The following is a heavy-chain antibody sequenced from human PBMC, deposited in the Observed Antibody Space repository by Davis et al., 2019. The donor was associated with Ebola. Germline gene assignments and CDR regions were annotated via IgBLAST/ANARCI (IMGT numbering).Heavy chain of an antibody. CDR3: AKDRAKQSSIAALPDY. Sequence: GESLKISCAASGFIVSSKYMSWVRQAPGKGLEWVSSISASAGSTYYADSVKGRFTISRDNSKNTLYMQMNSLRAEDTAVYYCAKDRAKQSSIAALPDYWGQGTLVTVSS. CDR2: ISASAGST. D-gene: IGHD6-6*01. J-gene: IGHJ4*02. V-gene: IGHV3-23*01. CDR1: GFIVSSKY.